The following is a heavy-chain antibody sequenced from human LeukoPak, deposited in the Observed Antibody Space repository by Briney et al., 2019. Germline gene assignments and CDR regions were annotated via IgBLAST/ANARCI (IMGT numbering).Heavy chain of an antibody. CDR1: GFTFSSNY. Sequence: GGSLRLSCAASGFTFSSNYMSWVRQAPGKGLEWVSVIYSGGSTYYADSVKGRFTIARDNSKNTLYLQMNSLKAEDTAVYYCARVYYYGSSGYMGQALDYWGQGTLVTVSS. CDR2: IYSGGST. V-gene: IGHV3-53*01. CDR3: ARVYYYGSSGYMGQALDY. D-gene: IGHD3-22*01. J-gene: IGHJ4*02.